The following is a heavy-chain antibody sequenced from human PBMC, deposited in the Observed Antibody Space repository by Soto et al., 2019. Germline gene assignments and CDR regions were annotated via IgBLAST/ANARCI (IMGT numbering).Heavy chain of an antibody. V-gene: IGHV3-23*01. CDR2: ISGSGDRR. CDR3: AKITLEWLLSPRDPQNY. D-gene: IGHD3-3*01. Sequence: EVEVLESGGGLVQPGGSLRLSCAASGFTFSSYPMSWVRQAPGKGLEWVSGISGSGDRRYYAESVKGRFTISRDNSRNTLYLQMDSLSAEDTAVYFCAKITLEWLLSPRDPQNYWGQGTLVTVSS. CDR1: GFTFSSYP. J-gene: IGHJ4*02.